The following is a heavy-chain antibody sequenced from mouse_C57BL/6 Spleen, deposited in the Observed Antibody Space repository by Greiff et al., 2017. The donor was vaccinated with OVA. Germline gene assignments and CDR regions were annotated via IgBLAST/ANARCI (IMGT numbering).Heavy chain of an antibody. CDR1: GFTFSSYA. CDR3: ARDRGTTGAPYWYFDV. V-gene: IGHV5-4*01. J-gene: IGHJ1*03. D-gene: IGHD1-1*01. CDR2: ISDGGSYT. Sequence: EVKVVESGGGLVKPGGSLKLSCAASGFTFSSYAMSWVRQTPEKRLEWVATISDGGSYTYYPDNVKGRFTISRDNAKNNLYLQMSHLKSEDTAMYYCARDRGTTGAPYWYFDVWGTGTTVTVSS.